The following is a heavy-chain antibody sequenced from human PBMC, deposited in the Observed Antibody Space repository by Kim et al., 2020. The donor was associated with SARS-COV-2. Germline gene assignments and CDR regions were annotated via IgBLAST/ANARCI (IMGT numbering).Heavy chain of an antibody. V-gene: IGHV6-1*01. CDR1: GDSVSSNSAA. D-gene: IGHD6-19*01. CDR2: TYYRSKWYN. Sequence: SQTLSLTCAISGDSVSSNSAAWNWIRQSPSRGLEWLGRTYYRSKWYNDYAVSVKSRITINPDTSKNQFSLQLNSVTPEDTAVYYCARLTVDYQWLEYYYYGMDVWGQGTTVTVSS. CDR3: ARLTVDYQWLEYYYYGMDV. J-gene: IGHJ6*02.